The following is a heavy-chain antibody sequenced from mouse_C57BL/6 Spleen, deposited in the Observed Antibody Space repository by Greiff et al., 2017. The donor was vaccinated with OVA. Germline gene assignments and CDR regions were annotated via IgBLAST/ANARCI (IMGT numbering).Heavy chain of an antibody. V-gene: IGHV1-5*01. J-gene: IGHJ1*03. CDR3: TRVPYYYGSSYWYFDV. D-gene: IGHD1-1*01. Sequence: EVKLVESGTVLARPGASVKMSCKTSGYTFTSYWMHWVKQRPGQGLEWIGAIYPGNSDTSYNQKFKGKAKLTAVTSASTAYMELSSLTNEDSAVYYCTRVPYYYGSSYWYFDVWGTGTTVTVSS. CDR2: IYPGNSDT. CDR1: GYTFTSYW.